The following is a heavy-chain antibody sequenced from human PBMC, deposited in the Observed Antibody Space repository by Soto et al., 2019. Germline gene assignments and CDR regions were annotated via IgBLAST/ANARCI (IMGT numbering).Heavy chain of an antibody. CDR2: IKSKIEGGTT. Sequence: GGSLKLSCAAAGLAFSDAWMTWVRQAPGKGLEWVGRIKSKIEGGTTDYAAPVKGRFTISRDDSKNTVHLQINILRIEDTAVYYCATRPPPYCDCPLDYWGQGA. CDR1: GLAFSDAW. V-gene: IGHV3-15*01. CDR3: ATRPPPYCDCPLDY. D-gene: IGHD3-9*01. J-gene: IGHJ4*02.